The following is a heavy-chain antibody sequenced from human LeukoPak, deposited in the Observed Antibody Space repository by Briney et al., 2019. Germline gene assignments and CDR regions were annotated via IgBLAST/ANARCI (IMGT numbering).Heavy chain of an antibody. J-gene: IGHJ6*03. CDR1: GFTFSNYA. D-gene: IGHD6-25*01. CDR2: LGGGGIDT. V-gene: IGHV3-23*01. Sequence: GGSLRLSCAASGFTFSNYAMSWVRQAPGKGLEWVSTLGGGGIDTYYADSVKGRFTISRDNSKNTLYLQMNSLRAEDTAVYYCAKDCGQIYYNYYMDVWGKGTTVTVSS. CDR3: AKDCGQIYYNYYMDV.